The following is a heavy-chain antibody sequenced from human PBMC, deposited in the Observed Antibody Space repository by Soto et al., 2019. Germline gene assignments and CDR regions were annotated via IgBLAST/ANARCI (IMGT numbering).Heavy chain of an antibody. V-gene: IGHV1-18*01. CDR2: ISVYNGNT. J-gene: IGHJ6*02. CDR1: GYTFTSYG. CDR3: AREGYCSGGSCYEGYYYSDGMDV. Sequence: QVQLVQSGAEVKKPGASVKVSCKASGYTFTSYGISWVRQAPGQGLEWMGWISVYNGNTKYAQKLQGRVTMTTDTSTSTAYMKLRSLRSDDTAVYYCAREGYCSGGSCYEGYYYSDGMDVWGQGTTVTVSS. D-gene: IGHD2-15*01.